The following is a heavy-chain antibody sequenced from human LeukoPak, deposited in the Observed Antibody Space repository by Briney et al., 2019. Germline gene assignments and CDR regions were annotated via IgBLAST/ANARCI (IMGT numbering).Heavy chain of an antibody. CDR3: ARGSSGWPPFDP. CDR1: GFTFSSYW. CDR2: IKQDGSEI. V-gene: IGHV3-7*04. D-gene: IGHD6-19*01. Sequence: GGSLRLSSAASGFTFSSYWMSWDRQAPGKGMEWVANIKQDGSEIYYVDSVKGRFTISRDNAKNSLYLQMNSLRAEDTAVYYCARGSSGWPPFDPWGQGTLVTVSA. J-gene: IGHJ5*02.